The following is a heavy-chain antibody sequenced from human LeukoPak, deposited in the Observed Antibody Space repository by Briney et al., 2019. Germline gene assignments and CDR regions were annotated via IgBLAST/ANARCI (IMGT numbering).Heavy chain of an antibody. V-gene: IGHV1-18*01. D-gene: IGHD3-16*01. J-gene: IGHJ4*02. Sequence: GASVKVSCKASGYTFTSYGFSWVRQTPGQGLEWMGWISAYNGHTNSAQKFQGRVTMTTDTSTTTAYMELRSLRSDDTAVYYCARRVATVGGFFDYWGQGTLVTVSS. CDR3: ARRVATVGGFFDY. CDR1: GYTFTSYG. CDR2: ISAYNGHT.